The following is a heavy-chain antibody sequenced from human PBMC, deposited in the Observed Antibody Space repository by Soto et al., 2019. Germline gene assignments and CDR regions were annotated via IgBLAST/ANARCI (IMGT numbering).Heavy chain of an antibody. D-gene: IGHD3-10*01. Sequence: ASVKVSCKASGYTFTSYDINWVRQATGQGLEWMGWMNPNSGNTGYAQKFQGRVTMTRNTSISTAYMELSSLRSEDTAVYYCAREGAWSGESRSHYYYGMDVWGQGTTVTVSS. CDR2: MNPNSGNT. CDR3: AREGAWSGESRSHYYYGMDV. CDR1: GYTFTSYD. J-gene: IGHJ6*02. V-gene: IGHV1-8*01.